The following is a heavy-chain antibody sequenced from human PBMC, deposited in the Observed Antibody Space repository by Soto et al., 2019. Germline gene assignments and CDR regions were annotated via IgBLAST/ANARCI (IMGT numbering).Heavy chain of an antibody. CDR2: INPNSGGT. V-gene: IGHV1-2*04. CDR3: ARATYYYDSSGPYYYYGMDV. Sequence: GASVKVSCTASGYTFTGYYMHWVRQAPGQGLEWMGWINPNSGGTNYAQKFQGWVTMTRDTSISTAYMELSRLRSDDTAVYYCARATYYYDSSGPYYYYGMDVWGQGTTVTVSS. J-gene: IGHJ6*02. D-gene: IGHD3-22*01. CDR1: GYTFTGYY.